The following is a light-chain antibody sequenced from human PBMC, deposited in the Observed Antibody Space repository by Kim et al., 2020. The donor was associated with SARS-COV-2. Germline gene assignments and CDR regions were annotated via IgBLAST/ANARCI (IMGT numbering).Light chain of an antibody. J-gene: IGLJ2*01. CDR1: SHRSYY. Sequence: LGQTVRITCQGDSHRSYYGSGYQQKPGQVPVLVSYGKNNRPSGILDRLSGSSSGKTASLTIKGAQAEDEADYYCNSRDGSGNYVVFGGGTKLTAL. CDR3: NSRDGSGNYVV. CDR2: GKN. V-gene: IGLV3-19*01.